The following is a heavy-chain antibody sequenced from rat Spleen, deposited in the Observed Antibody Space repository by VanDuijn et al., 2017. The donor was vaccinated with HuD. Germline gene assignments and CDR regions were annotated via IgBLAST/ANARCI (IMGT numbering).Heavy chain of an antibody. J-gene: IGHJ4*01. D-gene: IGHD1-4*01. V-gene: IGHV5-25*01. CDR2: ISTSGGST. CDR1: GFTFTNYD. CDR3: ARHRGPGYNYYGMDA. Sequence: EVELVESGGGLVQPGRSMKLSCAASGFTFTNYDMAWVRQAPTKGLEWVASISTSGGSTYYRDSVKGRCTVSRGNAKSTLYLQMDSLRSEDTATYYCARHRGPGYNYYGMDAWGQGASVTVSS.